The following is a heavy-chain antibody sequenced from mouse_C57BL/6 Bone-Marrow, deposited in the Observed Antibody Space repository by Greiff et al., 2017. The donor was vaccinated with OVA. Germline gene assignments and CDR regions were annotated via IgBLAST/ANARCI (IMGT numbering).Heavy chain of an antibody. CDR1: GYTFTSYW. Sequence: VQLQQSGPELVKPGASVKLSCKASGYTFTSYWMHWVKQRPGQGLEWIGEIDPSDSYTNYNQKFKGKSTLTVDKSSSTAYMQLSSLTSEDSAVYYCARGGDYWGQGTLVTVSA. J-gene: IGHJ3*01. CDR2: IDPSDSYT. V-gene: IGHV1-69*01. CDR3: ARGGDY.